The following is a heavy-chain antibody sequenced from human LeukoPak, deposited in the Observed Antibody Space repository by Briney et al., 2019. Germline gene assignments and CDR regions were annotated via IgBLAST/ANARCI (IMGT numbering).Heavy chain of an antibody. Sequence: GGSLRLSCAASGFSFSSYGMHWVRQAPGKGLEWMATISNDGSNKQYADSVKGRFTISRDNSKNTLYLQMNSLRAEDTAMYYCAKDMGHYYGSGGYYNPIFDYWGQGTLVTVSS. J-gene: IGHJ4*02. D-gene: IGHD3-10*01. V-gene: IGHV3-30*18. CDR1: GFSFSSYG. CDR3: AKDMGHYYGSGGYYNPIFDY. CDR2: ISNDGSNK.